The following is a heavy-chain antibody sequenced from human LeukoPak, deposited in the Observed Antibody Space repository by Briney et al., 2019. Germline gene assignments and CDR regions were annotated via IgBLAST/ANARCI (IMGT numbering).Heavy chain of an antibody. CDR1: GGIFSSYS. CDR3: AKDWWSWPFDY. D-gene: IGHD1-26*01. Sequence: GGSLRLSCAASGGIFSSYSMSWVRQAPGKGLEWGSVITGSGGNTYYADSVKGRFTISKDNSKNTVYLQMSSLRVDDTAVYYCAKDWWSWPFDYWGQGTLVTVSS. CDR2: ITGSGGNT. V-gene: IGHV3-23*01. J-gene: IGHJ4*02.